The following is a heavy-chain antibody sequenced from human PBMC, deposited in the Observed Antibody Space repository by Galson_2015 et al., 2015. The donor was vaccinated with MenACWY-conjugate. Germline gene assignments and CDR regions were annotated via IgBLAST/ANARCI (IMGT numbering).Heavy chain of an antibody. CDR2: IHPGDSET. CDR3: STIVRFSNRLNVDY. Sequence: QSGAEVKQPGKSLKISCRTSGYTFTHYWIGWARQMPGKGLEWMGIIHPGDSETKYSPAFEGQITISAEKSITTAYLQWTSLKASDAAIYYCSTIVRFSNRLNVDYWGQGTLVTVSS. D-gene: IGHD3-16*02. J-gene: IGHJ4*02. CDR1: GYTFTHYW. V-gene: IGHV5-51*01.